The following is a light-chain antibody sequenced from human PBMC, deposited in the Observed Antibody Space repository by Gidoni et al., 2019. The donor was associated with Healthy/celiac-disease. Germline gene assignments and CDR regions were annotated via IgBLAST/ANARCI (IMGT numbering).Light chain of an antibody. V-gene: IGKV1-5*03. CDR2: KAS. J-gene: IGKJ1*01. CDR1: QSISSW. Sequence: DIQMPQSPSTLSASVGDRVTITCRASQSISSWLAWYQQKPGKAPKLLIYKASSLESGVPSRFSGSGSGTEFTLTISSLQPDDFATYYCQQYKSYPTFXQXTKVEIK. CDR3: QQYKSYPT.